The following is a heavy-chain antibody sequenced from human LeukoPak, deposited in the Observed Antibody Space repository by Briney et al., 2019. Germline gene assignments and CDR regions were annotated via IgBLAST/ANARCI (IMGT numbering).Heavy chain of an antibody. CDR3: ARAAAGTRFDP. Sequence: SETLSLTRTVSGGSISSYYWSWIRQPPGKGLEWIGCIYYSGSTNYNPSLKSRVTISVDMSKNQLSLKLSSVTAADTAVYYCARAAAGTRFDPWGQGTLVTVSS. D-gene: IGHD6-13*01. J-gene: IGHJ5*02. CDR2: IYYSGST. V-gene: IGHV4-59*08. CDR1: GGSISSYY.